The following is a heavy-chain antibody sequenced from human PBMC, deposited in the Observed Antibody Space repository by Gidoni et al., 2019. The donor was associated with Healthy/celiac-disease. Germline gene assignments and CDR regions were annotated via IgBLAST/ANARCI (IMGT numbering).Heavy chain of an antibody. V-gene: IGHV3-7*01. Sequence: EVQLVESGGGLVQPGGSLRLSCAASGFTFSSYWMSWVRQAPGKGLEWVDNIKQDGSEKYYVDSVKGRFTISRDNAKNSLYLQMNSLRAEDTAVYYCARDLEWVGYCSSTSCPGGFDYWGQGTLVTVSS. CDR2: IKQDGSEK. J-gene: IGHJ4*02. CDR3: ARDLEWVGYCSSTSCPGGFDY. CDR1: GFTFSSYW. D-gene: IGHD2-2*01.